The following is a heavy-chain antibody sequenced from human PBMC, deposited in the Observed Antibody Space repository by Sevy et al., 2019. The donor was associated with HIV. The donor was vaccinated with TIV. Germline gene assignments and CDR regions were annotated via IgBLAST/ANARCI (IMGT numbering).Heavy chain of an antibody. CDR1: GFTFSNYD. J-gene: IGHJ4*02. CDR2: ISHDERYK. Sequence: GGSLRLSCAGSGFTFSNYDMHWVRQAPGKGLDWVAVISHDERYKNYAESVKVRFTISRDNFKNTLFLQMDSLRPEDTAVYFCARLVSCGGDCYYLDSWGQGALVTVSS. CDR3: ARLVSCGGDCYYLDS. V-gene: IGHV3-30*04. D-gene: IGHD2-21*02.